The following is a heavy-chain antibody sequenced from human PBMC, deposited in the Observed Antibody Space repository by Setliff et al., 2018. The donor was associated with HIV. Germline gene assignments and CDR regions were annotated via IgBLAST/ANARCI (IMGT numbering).Heavy chain of an antibody. CDR1: GYSFINYG. V-gene: IGHV1-18*01. D-gene: IGHD1-26*01. Sequence: GASVKVSCKASGYSFINYGISWVRQAPGQGPEWMGWISPYTGNTDYAPRLLGRVTMTTDTSTSTAYLELRSLTSGDTAVYYCARARLQGIVTAVGPRDNCLDPWGQGTRVTVSS. CDR2: ISPYTGNT. J-gene: IGHJ5*02. CDR3: ARARLQGIVTAVGPRDNCLDP.